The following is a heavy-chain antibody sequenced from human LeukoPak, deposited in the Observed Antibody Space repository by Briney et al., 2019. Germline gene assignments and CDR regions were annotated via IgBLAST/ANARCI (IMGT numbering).Heavy chain of an antibody. CDR1: GGSISSVDYY. Sequence: PSETLSLTCTVSGGSISSVDYYWGWIRQPPGKGLEWIGSIYYSGRTYYNPSLKSRVTISVDSSKNQFSLKLSSVTAADTAVYYCARGRIAAAGAACWFDPWGQGTLVTVSS. CDR2: IYYSGRT. D-gene: IGHD6-13*01. J-gene: IGHJ5*02. CDR3: ARGRIAAAGAACWFDP. V-gene: IGHV4-39*01.